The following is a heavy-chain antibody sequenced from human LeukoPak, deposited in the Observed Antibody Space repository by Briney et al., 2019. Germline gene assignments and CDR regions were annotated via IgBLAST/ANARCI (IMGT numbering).Heavy chain of an antibody. CDR3: ARYYYDSSGPY. J-gene: IGHJ4*02. Sequence: PGGSLRLSCAASGFTFSSYSMNWVRQAPGKGLEWVSYISSSSSTIYYADSVKGRFTISRDNAKNTLYPQMNSLRAEDTAVYYCARYYYDSSGPYWGQGTLVTVSS. CDR2: ISSSSSTI. D-gene: IGHD3-22*01. CDR1: GFTFSSYS. V-gene: IGHV3-48*01.